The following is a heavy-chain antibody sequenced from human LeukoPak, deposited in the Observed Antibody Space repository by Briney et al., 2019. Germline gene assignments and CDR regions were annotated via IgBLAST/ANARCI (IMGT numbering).Heavy chain of an antibody. V-gene: IGHV4-59*01. CDR2: IYYSGST. CDR3: ARGGESGYDQVWRY. CDR1: GGSLSSYY. Sequence: SETLSLTCTVSGGSLSSYYWSWVRQPPGKGLEWIGYIYYSGSTNYNPSLTSRVTISVDTSMNQFSLNLSAVTAADTAVYYCARGGESGYDQVWRYWGQGTLVTVSS. D-gene: IGHD5-12*01. J-gene: IGHJ4*02.